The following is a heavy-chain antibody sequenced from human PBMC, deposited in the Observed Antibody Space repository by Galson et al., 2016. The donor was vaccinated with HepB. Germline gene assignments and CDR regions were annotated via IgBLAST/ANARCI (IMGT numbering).Heavy chain of an antibody. D-gene: IGHD1-1*01. Sequence: ETLSLTCAVSGDSTSSFYWSWIRQPPGKGLEWIGYGYYIGSTTYNPSLKSRVTISVDTSKNQISLNVTSATAADTAMYYCARITNGNTAHDAFDIWGQGTKVTVSS. CDR1: GDSTSSFY. CDR3: ARITNGNTAHDAFDI. CDR2: GYYIGST. V-gene: IGHV4-59*01. J-gene: IGHJ3*02.